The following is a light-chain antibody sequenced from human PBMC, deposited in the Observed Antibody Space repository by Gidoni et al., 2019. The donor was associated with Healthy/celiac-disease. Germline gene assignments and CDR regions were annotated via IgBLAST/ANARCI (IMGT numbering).Light chain of an antibody. Sequence: ELVMTHSPATLSVSPGERATLSCRDSQSVNSNVAWYQQKPGQAPRLLIYGASTRATGIPARFSGSGFGTEFTLTISSLQSEDFAVYYCQQYNNWPPWTFGQGTKVEIK. CDR3: QQYNNWPPWT. J-gene: IGKJ1*01. CDR1: QSVNSN. V-gene: IGKV3-15*01. CDR2: GAS.